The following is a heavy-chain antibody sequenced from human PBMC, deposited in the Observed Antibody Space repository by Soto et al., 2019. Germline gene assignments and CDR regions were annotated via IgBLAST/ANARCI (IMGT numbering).Heavy chain of an antibody. CDR3: ARGREYYDSSGYYYVPPRVFDY. CDR2: IIPIFGTA. J-gene: IGHJ4*02. Sequence: SVKVSCKASGGTFSSYAISWVRQAPGQGLEWMGGIIPIFGTANYAQKFQGRVTITADESTSTACMELSSLRSEDTAVYYCARGREYYDSSGYYYVPPRVFDYWGQGTLVTVSS. D-gene: IGHD3-22*01. V-gene: IGHV1-69*13. CDR1: GGTFSSYA.